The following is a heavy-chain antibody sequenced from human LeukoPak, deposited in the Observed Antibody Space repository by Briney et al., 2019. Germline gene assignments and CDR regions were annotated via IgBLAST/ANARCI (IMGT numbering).Heavy chain of an antibody. Sequence: PSETLSLTCTVSGGSISSYYWSWIRQPAGKGLEWIGRIYTSGGTNYNPSLKSRVTMSVDTSKNQFSLKLSSVTAADTAVYYCARSEAVAGPYYYYGMDVWGQGTTVTVSS. J-gene: IGHJ6*02. CDR2: IYTSGGT. D-gene: IGHD6-19*01. CDR1: GGSISSYY. CDR3: ARSEAVAGPYYYYGMDV. V-gene: IGHV4-4*07.